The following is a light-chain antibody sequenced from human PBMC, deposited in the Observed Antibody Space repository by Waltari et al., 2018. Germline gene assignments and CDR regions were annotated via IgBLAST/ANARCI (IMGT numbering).Light chain of an antibody. J-gene: IGLJ1*01. CDR2: EAN. CDR3: CSYAGSIFV. V-gene: IGLV2-23*01. Sequence: QSALTQPASVSGSPGQSITISCTGTSNDFGSYKLVSWYQQHPGKAPKLIIYEANKRPSGISNRLSGSKSGNTASLTISGLEAEDEAEYYCCSYAGSIFVFGTGTKVTVL. CDR1: SNDFGSYKL.